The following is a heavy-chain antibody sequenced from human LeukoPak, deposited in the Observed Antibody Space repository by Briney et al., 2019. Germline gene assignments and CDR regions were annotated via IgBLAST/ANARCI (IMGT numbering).Heavy chain of an antibody. Sequence: ASVKVSCKASGYTFTGYYMHWVRQAPGQGLEWVGWINPNSGGTNYAQKFQGRVTMTRDTSISTAYMELSRLRSDDTAVYYCARECHYYDSSGNCCYWGQGTLVTVSS. CDR1: GYTFTGYY. J-gene: IGHJ4*02. D-gene: IGHD3-22*01. V-gene: IGHV1-2*02. CDR2: INPNSGGT. CDR3: ARECHYYDSSGNCCY.